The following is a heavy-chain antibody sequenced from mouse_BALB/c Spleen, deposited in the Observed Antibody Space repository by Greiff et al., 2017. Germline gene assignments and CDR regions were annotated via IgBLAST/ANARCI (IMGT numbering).Heavy chain of an antibody. CDR2: INPSTGYT. J-gene: IGHJ3*01. Sequence: VQLQQSGAELAKPGASVKMSCKASGYTFTSYWMHWVKQRPGQGLEWIGYINPSTGYTEYNQKFKDKATLTADKSSSTAYMQLSSLTSEDSAVYYCARGVITTATAYWGQGTLVTVSA. V-gene: IGHV1-7*01. CDR3: ARGVITTATAY. D-gene: IGHD1-2*01. CDR1: GYTFTSYW.